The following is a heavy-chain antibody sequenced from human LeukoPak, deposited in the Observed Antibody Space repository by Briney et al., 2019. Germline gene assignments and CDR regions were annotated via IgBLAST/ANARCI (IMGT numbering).Heavy chain of an antibody. CDR3: ARDPSCSTISCYGVVY. D-gene: IGHD2-2*01. V-gene: IGHV1-69*13. CDR2: IIPIFGTT. Sequence: GASVKVSCKASGGTFSSYAISWVRQAPGQGLEWMGGIIPIFGTTNYAQKFQGRVTFTADESTSTAYMEVSSLRSEDTAVYYCARDPSCSTISCYGVVYWGQGTLVTVSS. CDR1: GGTFSSYA. J-gene: IGHJ4*02.